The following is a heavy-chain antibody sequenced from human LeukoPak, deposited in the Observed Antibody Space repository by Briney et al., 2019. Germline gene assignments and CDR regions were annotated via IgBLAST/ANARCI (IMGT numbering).Heavy chain of an antibody. D-gene: IGHD3-3*01. Sequence: SETLSLTCTVSGGPINSDYWSWTRQSAGKGLEWIGRMNAGGTINYNPSLKSRVTMSVDTSKNQFSLKLTSVTAADTAVYYCVRNKNRGDAGYYDFMVVWGKRTTVPVSS. V-gene: IGHV4-4*07. CDR1: GGPINSDY. CDR2: MNAGGTI. CDR3: VRNKNRGDAGYYDFMVV. J-gene: IGHJ6*03.